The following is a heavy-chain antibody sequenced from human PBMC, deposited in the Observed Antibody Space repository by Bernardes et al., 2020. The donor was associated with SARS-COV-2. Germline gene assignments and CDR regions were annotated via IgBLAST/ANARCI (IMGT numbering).Heavy chain of an antibody. Sequence: GGSLRLSCEASGFTFNLYWMHWVRQAPGKGLVWVSRINSFGSSTTYADSVKGRFTISRDNAKSTLYLQMNSLRAEDTAVYYCVRDPNNYDSSGYWGQGTLVTVAS. CDR2: INSFGSST. V-gene: IGHV3-74*01. J-gene: IGHJ4*02. D-gene: IGHD3-22*01. CDR3: VRDPNNYDSSGY. CDR1: GFTFNLYW.